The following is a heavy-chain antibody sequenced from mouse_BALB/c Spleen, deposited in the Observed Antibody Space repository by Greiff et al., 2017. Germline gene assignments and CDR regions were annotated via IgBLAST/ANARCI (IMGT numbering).Heavy chain of an antibody. V-gene: IGHV14-3*02. D-gene: IGHD1-1*01. CDR1: GFNIKDTY. CDR2: IDPANGNT. CDR3: ALIYYYGTFDY. Sequence: VQLKESGAELVKPGASVKLSCTASGFNIKDTYMHWVKQRPEQGLEWIGRIDPANGNTKYDPKFQGKATITADTSSNTAYLQLSSLTSEDTAVYYCALIYYYGTFDYWGQGTTLTVSS. J-gene: IGHJ2*01.